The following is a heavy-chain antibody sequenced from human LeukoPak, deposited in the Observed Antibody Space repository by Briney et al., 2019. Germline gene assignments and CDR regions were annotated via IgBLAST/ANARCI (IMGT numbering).Heavy chain of an antibody. J-gene: IGHJ3*02. Sequence: PGGSLRLSCVGSGFSFGAKAVTWIRQAPGKGLEWLSYISASGNTIYYADSVKGRFTISRDNANNSLTLQMTSLRADDTTVYYCATSLWSLYAFDTWGQGTTVIVSS. V-gene: IGHV3-11*01. CDR3: ATSLWSLYAFDT. CDR2: ISASGNTI. CDR1: GFSFGAKA. D-gene: IGHD3-10*01.